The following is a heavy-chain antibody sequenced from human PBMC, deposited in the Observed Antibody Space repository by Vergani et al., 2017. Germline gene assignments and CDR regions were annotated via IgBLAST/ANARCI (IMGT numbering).Heavy chain of an antibody. V-gene: IGHV3-11*06. CDR1: GFTFSDYY. J-gene: IGHJ4*02. Sequence: QVQLVESGGGLVKPGGSLRLSCAASGFTFSDYYMSWIRQAPGKGLEWVSSISSSSSYIYYADSVKGRFTISRDNAKNSLYLQMNSLRAEDTAVYYCARGTYYYDSSGYYFWLRGPAYDYWGQGTLVTVSS. CDR2: ISSSSSYI. CDR3: ARGTYYYDSSGYYFWLRGPAYDY. D-gene: IGHD3-22*01.